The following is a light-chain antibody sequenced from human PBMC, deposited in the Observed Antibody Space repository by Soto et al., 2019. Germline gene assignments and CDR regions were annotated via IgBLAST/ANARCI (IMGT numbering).Light chain of an antibody. Sequence: QPVLTQSSSASASLGSSVKLTCTLSSGHSSYIIAWHQQQPGKAPRYLMKLEGSGSYNKGSGVPDRFSGYSSGADRYLTISNLXXEDXXDYYCETWDSNTRVFGGGTKVTVL. J-gene: IGLJ3*02. V-gene: IGLV4-60*02. CDR1: SGHSSYI. CDR2: LEGSGSY. CDR3: ETWDSNTRV.